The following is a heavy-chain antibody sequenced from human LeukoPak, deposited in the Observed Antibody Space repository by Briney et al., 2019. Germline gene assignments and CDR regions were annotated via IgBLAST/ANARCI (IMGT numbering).Heavy chain of an antibody. V-gene: IGHV3-30-3*01. D-gene: IGHD4-17*01. CDR1: GFTFSSYA. J-gene: IGHJ3*02. CDR2: ISYDGSNK. CDR3: ARDKITPDYGDYVGAFDI. Sequence: PGRSLRLSCAASGFTFSSYAMHWVRQAPGKGLEWVAVISYDGSNKYYADSVKGRFTISRDNSKNTLYLQMNSLRAEDTAVYYCARDKITPDYGDYVGAFDIWGQGTMVTVSS.